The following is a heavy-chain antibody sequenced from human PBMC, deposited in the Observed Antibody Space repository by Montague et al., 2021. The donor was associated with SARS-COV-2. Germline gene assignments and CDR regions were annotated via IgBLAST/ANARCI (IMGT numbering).Heavy chain of an antibody. CDR1: GFTFSNYG. D-gene: IGHD3-10*01. Sequence: SLSLSFSASGFTFSNYGMSWVRQAPGKGLEWVSLISDTGANTYYADSVKGRFTISRDNSKNTVLLQMNSLRAEDTAVYYCAKCTHYYASGTYYNTYYFDHLGQGTLVTVAS. J-gene: IGHJ4*02. CDR2: ISDTGANT. CDR3: AKCTHYYASGTYYNTYYFDH. V-gene: IGHV3-23*01.